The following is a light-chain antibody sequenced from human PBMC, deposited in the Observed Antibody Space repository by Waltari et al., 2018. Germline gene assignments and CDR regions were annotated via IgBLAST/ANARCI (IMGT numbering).Light chain of an antibody. CDR3: CSFTSSSTWV. V-gene: IGLV2-14*01. CDR2: DVN. Sequence: QSALTQPASVSGSPGQSITIPCTGTTSDLGGHNYVSWYQQHPGKAPKLLNYDVNSRPSGVSNRFSGSKSGNTASLIISGLQAEDEADYYCCSFTSSSTWVFGGGTKLTVL. CDR1: TSDLGGHNY. J-gene: IGLJ3*02.